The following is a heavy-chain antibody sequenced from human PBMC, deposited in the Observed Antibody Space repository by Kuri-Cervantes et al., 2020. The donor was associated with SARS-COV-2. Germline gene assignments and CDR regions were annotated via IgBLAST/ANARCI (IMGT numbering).Heavy chain of an antibody. V-gene: IGHV3-23*01. J-gene: IGHJ3*02. CDR2: ISGPGGST. CDR1: GFTFGDHA. CDR3: AKDEVDQGGFDI. D-gene: IGHD2-15*01. Sequence: GGSLRLSCAASGFTFGDHAMVWVRQAPGKGLEWVSAISGPGGSTYYVDSVKDRFTISRDNSKKTLSLQMNSLRADDTAVYYCAKDEVDQGGFDIWGQGTVVTVSS.